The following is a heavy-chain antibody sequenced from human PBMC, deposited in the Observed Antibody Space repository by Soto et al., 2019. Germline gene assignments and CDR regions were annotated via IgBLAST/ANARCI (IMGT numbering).Heavy chain of an antibody. V-gene: IGHV3-7*05. Sequence: EVQLVESGGGLVQPGGSLRLSCVASGCTLTDHWMTWVRQAPGRRPEWVANIKPDGSEKYYMDSVRGRFAISRDNAKNSLSLLMNSLGPEDTAMFYCVRIRGGGAYDLWGQGTMVTVS. D-gene: IGHD3-3*01. CDR2: IKPDGSEK. CDR3: VRIRGGGAYDL. CDR1: GCTLTDHW. J-gene: IGHJ3*01.